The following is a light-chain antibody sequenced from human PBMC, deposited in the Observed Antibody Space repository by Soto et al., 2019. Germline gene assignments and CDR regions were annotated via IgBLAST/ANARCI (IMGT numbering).Light chain of an antibody. CDR3: SSYTSSSTLV. CDR2: EVS. Sequence: QSVLTQPASVSGSPGQSITISCTGTSRDVGGYNYVSWYQQHPGKAPKLMIYEVSNRPSGVSNRFSGSKSGNTASLTMSGLQAEDEDDYYCSSYTSSSTLVFGGGTKLTVL. J-gene: IGLJ2*01. CDR1: SRDVGGYNY. V-gene: IGLV2-14*01.